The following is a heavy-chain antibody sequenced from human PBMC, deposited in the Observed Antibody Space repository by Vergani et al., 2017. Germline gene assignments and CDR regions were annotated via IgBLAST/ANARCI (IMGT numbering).Heavy chain of an antibody. J-gene: IGHJ4*02. V-gene: IGHV4-30-4*08. Sequence: QVQLQESGPGVVKPSQTLSLTCSVSGASISSGDSYWSWIRQTPGKGLEWIGYIAHTGASYYNPSLRSRLSISLDTSRNQSSLKLTSVTAEDTAVYFCAREELRFSRTLDSWGQGTQVTVSS. D-gene: IGHD5-12*01. CDR2: IAHTGAS. CDR1: GASISSGDSY. CDR3: AREELRFSRTLDS.